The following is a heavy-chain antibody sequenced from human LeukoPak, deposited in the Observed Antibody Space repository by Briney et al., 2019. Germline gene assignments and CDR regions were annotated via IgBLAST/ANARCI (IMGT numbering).Heavy chain of an antibody. D-gene: IGHD6-19*01. Sequence: ASVKVSCKSSGYTFNGYYMHWVRQAPGQGLEWMGWINPNSGGTNYAQKFQGRVTMTRDMSTSTVYMELSSLRSEDTAVYYCARERIGYSSGCFDYWGQGTLVTVSS. CDR1: GYTFNGYY. V-gene: IGHV1-2*02. J-gene: IGHJ4*02. CDR2: INPNSGGT. CDR3: ARERIGYSSGCFDY.